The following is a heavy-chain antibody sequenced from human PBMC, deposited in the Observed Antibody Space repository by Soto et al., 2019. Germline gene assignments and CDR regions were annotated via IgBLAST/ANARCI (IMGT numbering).Heavy chain of an antibody. D-gene: IGHD3-9*01. CDR2: SDRTGRAI. CDR3: ARDLTGYAMDV. CDR1: GFSINNHE. Sequence: EVKLVESGGDLVQPGGSLRLSCEPSGFSINNHEMDWLRQAPGKGLEWVSYSDRTGRAIYYADTVKDRFIISRDNAKNTLYLEMNGLTAEDTAIYYCARDLTGYAMDVWGQGTTVTVSS. J-gene: IGHJ6*02. V-gene: IGHV3-48*03.